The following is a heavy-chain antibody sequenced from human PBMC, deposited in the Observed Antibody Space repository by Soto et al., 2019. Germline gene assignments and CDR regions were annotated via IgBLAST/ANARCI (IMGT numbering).Heavy chain of an antibody. CDR2: ISYDGSNK. D-gene: IGHD4-17*01. CDR3: ARDPTRNYGDYYFDY. V-gene: IGHV3-30-3*01. Sequence: GGSLRLSCAASGFTFSSYAMHWVRQAPGKGLEWVAVISYDGSNKYYADSVKGRFTISRDNSKNTLYLQMNSLRAEDTAVYYCARDPTRNYGDYYFDYWGQGTLVTVSS. J-gene: IGHJ4*02. CDR1: GFTFSSYA.